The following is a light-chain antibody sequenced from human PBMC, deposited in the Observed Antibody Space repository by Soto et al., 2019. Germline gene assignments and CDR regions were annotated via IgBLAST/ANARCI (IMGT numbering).Light chain of an antibody. V-gene: IGKV3-15*01. CDR2: GAS. J-gene: IGKJ1*01. CDR1: ESVDNN. CDR3: QQYNNWPRT. Sequence: IPQAPASLSVSPGARATLSCRASESVDNNVAWYQQKAGQVPRLVIYGASTRATDMPGTFSGSGSGTEFTLTISSLQSEDFAVYHCQQYNNWPRTFGQGTKVDIK.